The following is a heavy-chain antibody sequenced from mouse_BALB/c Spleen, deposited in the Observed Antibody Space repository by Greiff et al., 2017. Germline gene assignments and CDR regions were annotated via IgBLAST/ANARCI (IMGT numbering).Heavy chain of an antibody. J-gene: IGHJ4*01. V-gene: IGHV8-8*01. CDR3: ARYYDYDDYYAMDY. CDR1: GFSLSTSGMG. D-gene: IGHD2-4*01. CDR2: IWWDDDK. Sequence: QVTLKVSGPGILQPSQTLSLTCSFSGFSLSTSGMGVGWIRQPSGKGLEWLAHIWWDDDKRYNPALKSRLTISKDTSSNQVFLKIASVDTADTATYYCARYYDYDDYYAMDYWGQGTSVTVSS.